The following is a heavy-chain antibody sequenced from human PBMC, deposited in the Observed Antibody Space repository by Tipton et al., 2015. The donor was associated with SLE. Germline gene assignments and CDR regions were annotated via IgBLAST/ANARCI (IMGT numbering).Heavy chain of an antibody. D-gene: IGHD1-26*01. J-gene: IGHJ6*03. Sequence: TLSLTCAVSGGSISSSNWWSWVRQPPGKGLEWIGEIYHSGSTNYNPSLKSRVTISVDTSKNQFSLKLSSVTAADTAVYYCARDGEWELDYYYYMDVWGKGTTVTVSS. CDR2: IYHSGST. CDR1: GGSISSSNW. CDR3: ARDGEWELDYYYYMDV. V-gene: IGHV4-4*02.